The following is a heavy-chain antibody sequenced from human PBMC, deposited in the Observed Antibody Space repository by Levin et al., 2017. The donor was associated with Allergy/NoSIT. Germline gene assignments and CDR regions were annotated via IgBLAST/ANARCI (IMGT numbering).Heavy chain of an antibody. CDR3: AKEKTLVVATRTPLFDY. Sequence: GGSLRLSCAASGFTFDDYGMHWVRQAPGKGLEWVSGITWNSGNIGYADSVKGRFTISRDNAKNSLYLQMNSLRDEDTALYYCAKEKTLVVATRTPLFDYWGRGTLVTVSS. J-gene: IGHJ4*02. V-gene: IGHV3-9*01. D-gene: IGHD2-15*01. CDR1: GFTFDDYG. CDR2: ITWNSGNI.